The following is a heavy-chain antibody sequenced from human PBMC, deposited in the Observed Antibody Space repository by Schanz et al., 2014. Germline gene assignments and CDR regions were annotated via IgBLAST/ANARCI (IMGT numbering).Heavy chain of an antibody. CDR3: ARGGPAYYFDD. J-gene: IGHJ4*02. CDR2: IGNGGVTI. Sequence: EVQLVESGGGWVQPGGSLRLSCAASGFTFSSYAMSWVRQAPGKGLEWVSYIGNGGVTIYYADSVKGRFTISRDNSKNTVYIQMNSLRAEDTAVYYCARGGPAYYFDDWGQGTLVTVSS. CDR1: GFTFSSYA. V-gene: IGHV3-48*01.